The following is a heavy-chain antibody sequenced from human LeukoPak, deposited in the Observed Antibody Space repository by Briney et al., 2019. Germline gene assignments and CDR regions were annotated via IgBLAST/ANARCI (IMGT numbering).Heavy chain of an antibody. CDR1: GGSFSGYY. D-gene: IGHD2-15*01. V-gene: IGHV4-34*01. CDR2: INHSGST. Sequence: SETLSLTCAVYGGSFSGYYWSWIRQPPGKGLEWIGEINHSGSTNYNPSLKSRVTISVGTSKNQFSLKLSSVTAADTAVYYCARGTDIVVVVAANWFDPWGQGTLVTVSS. J-gene: IGHJ5*02. CDR3: ARGTDIVVVVAANWFDP.